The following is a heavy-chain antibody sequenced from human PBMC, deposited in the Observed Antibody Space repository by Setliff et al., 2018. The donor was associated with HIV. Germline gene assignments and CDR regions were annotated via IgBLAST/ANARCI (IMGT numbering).Heavy chain of an antibody. J-gene: IGHJ6*03. CDR1: GYTFTNFY. V-gene: IGHV1-46*01. Sequence: ASVKVSCKASGYTFTNFYIHWVRQAPGQGLEWLGMINPSGGSTTYAQKFQGRVTMTRDTSTSTVYMDLSSLRSEDTAVYYCARGGHYSGTYLPRDYYMDVWGKGTTVTVSS. CDR2: INPSGGST. D-gene: IGHD1-26*01. CDR3: ARGGHYSGTYLPRDYYMDV.